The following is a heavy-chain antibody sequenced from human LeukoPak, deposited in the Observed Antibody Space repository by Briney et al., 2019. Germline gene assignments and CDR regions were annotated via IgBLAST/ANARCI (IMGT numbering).Heavy chain of an antibody. Sequence: GASVKVSCKASGYTFTDFYIHWVGQAPGQGLEWMGRINPNSGVTNYAQTFQGRVTMTRDTSINAAYMELSRLRSDDTAVYYCARELTRRAIFTDYWGQGTLVTVSS. V-gene: IGHV1-2*06. CDR1: GYTFTDFY. CDR3: ARELTRRAIFTDY. D-gene: IGHD3-9*01. J-gene: IGHJ4*02. CDR2: INPNSGVT.